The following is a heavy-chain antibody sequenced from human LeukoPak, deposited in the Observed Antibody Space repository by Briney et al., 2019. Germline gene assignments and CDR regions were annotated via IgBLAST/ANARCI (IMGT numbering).Heavy chain of an antibody. Sequence: GGSLRLSCAASGFTFSSYSMNWVRQAPGKGLEWVSSISSSSSYIYYADSVKGRFTISRDNAKNSLYLQMNSLRGEDTAVYYCARRSRGYSYGFDYWGQGTLVTVSS. D-gene: IGHD5-18*01. CDR3: ARRSRGYSYGFDY. CDR2: ISSSSSYI. V-gene: IGHV3-21*04. CDR1: GFTFSSYS. J-gene: IGHJ4*02.